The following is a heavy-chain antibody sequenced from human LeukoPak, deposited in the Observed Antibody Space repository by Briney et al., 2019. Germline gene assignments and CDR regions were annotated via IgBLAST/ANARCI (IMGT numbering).Heavy chain of an antibody. Sequence: SETLSLTCTVSGGSISSSSYYWGWIRQPPGKGLEWIGSIYYSGSTYYNPSLKSRVTISVDTSKNQFSLKLSSVTAADTAVYYCARHGKEQWREDPFDYWGQGTLVTVSS. CDR1: GGSISSSSYY. CDR3: ARHGKEQWREDPFDY. CDR2: IYYSGST. J-gene: IGHJ4*02. D-gene: IGHD6-19*01. V-gene: IGHV4-39*01.